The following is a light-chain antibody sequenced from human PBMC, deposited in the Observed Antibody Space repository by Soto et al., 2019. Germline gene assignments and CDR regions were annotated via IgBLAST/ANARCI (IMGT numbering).Light chain of an antibody. CDR1: QDISSY. Sequence: DIPLTQSPSFLSASVGDRVTITCRASQDISSYLAWYQQKPGKAPKLLIFGASSLPRGVPSRFSGSGSGTEFTLTISSLQREDFATYYCQQTYSPPPTFGPGTK. CDR3: QQTYSPPPT. J-gene: IGKJ1*01. CDR2: GAS. V-gene: IGKV1-39*01.